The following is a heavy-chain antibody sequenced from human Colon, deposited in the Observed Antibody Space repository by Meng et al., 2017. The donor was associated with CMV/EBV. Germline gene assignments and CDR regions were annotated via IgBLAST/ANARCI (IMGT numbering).Heavy chain of an antibody. CDR2: IVSSSTYI. J-gene: IGHJ4*02. Sequence: GGSLRLSCAASGFTFSSYGMNWVRQAPGKGLEWVASIVSSSTYIFYADSVEGRFTISRDNGKNLLYLQMNDVRAEDTGVYYCARDTISGVVAFDYWGQGTLVTVSS. D-gene: IGHD3-3*01. CDR1: GFTFSSYG. V-gene: IGHV3-21*06. CDR3: ARDTISGVVAFDY.